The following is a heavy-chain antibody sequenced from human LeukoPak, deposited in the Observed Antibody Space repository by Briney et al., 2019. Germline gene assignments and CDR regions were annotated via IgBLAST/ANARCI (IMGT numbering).Heavy chain of an antibody. J-gene: IGHJ4*02. CDR3: AKAAYYDSSGYRGIDY. V-gene: IGHV3-9*03. CDR1: GFTFDDYA. CDR2: ISWNSGSI. Sequence: GRSLRLXCAASGFTFDDYAMHWVRQAPGKGLEWVSGISWNSGSIGYADSVKGRFTISRDNAKNSLYLQMNSLRAEDMALYYCAKAAYYDSSGYRGIDYWGQGTLVTVSS. D-gene: IGHD3-22*01.